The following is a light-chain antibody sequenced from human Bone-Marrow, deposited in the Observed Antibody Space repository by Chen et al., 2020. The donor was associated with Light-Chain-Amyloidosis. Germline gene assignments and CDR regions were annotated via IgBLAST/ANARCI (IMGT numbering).Light chain of an antibody. CDR1: DLPTKY. Sequence: YELTQPPSVSVSPGQTARITCSGDDLPTKYAYWYQQKPGQAPVLVIHRDTERPAGISERFSGSSSRTTATLTIRGIQAEDDADYHCQSADSSGTYEGIFGGGTKLTVL. V-gene: IGLV3-25*03. CDR3: QSADSSGTYEGI. J-gene: IGLJ2*01. CDR2: RDT.